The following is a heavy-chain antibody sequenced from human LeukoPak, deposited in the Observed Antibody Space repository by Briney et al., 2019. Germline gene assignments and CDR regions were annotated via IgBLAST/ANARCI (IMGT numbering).Heavy chain of an antibody. D-gene: IGHD5-24*01. CDR3: AKEERDYFDY. CDR1: GFTFDDYA. CDR2: ISWNSGSI. Sequence: SGRSLRLSCAASGFTFDDYAMHWVRQAPGKGLEWVSGISWNSGSIGYADSVKGRFTISRDNAKNSLYLQMNSLRAEDTAVYYCAKEERDYFDYCGQGTLVTVSS. V-gene: IGHV3-9*01. J-gene: IGHJ4*02.